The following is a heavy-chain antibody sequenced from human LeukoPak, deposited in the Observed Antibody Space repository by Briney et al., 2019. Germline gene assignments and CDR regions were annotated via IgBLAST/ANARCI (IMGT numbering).Heavy chain of an antibody. V-gene: IGHV5-51*01. CDR3: ARPVYGDYSFLAFDI. J-gene: IGHJ3*02. Sequence: GXSLKISCKGSGYSFTSYWIGWVRQMPGKGLEWMGIIYPGDSDTRYSPSFQGQVTISADKSISTAYLQWSSLKASDTAMYYCARPVYGDYSFLAFDIWGQGTMVTVSS. CDR2: IYPGDSDT. CDR1: GYSFTSYW. D-gene: IGHD4-17*01.